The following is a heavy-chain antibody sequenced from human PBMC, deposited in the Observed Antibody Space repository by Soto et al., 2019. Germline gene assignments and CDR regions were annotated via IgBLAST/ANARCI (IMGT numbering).Heavy chain of an antibody. V-gene: IGHV3-23*01. CDR2: ILGSGATT. J-gene: IGHJ6*02. CDR3: ARDPITMIVVEYYYYGMDV. Sequence: GGSLRLSCAASGFTFSNYAMSWVRQAPGQGLEWVSGILGSGATTYYADSVKGRFTISRDNSKSTLSLQMNSLRAEDTAVYYCARDPITMIVVEYYYYGMDVWGQGTTVIVSS. CDR1: GFTFSNYA. D-gene: IGHD3-22*01.